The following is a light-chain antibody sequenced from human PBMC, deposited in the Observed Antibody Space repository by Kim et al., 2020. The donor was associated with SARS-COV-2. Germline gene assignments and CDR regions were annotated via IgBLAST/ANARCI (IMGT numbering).Light chain of an antibody. CDR1: SLRSYY. Sequence: SSELTQDPVVSVALGQTVRNTCQGDSLRSYYATWYQQKPRQAPVLVIYGRNNRPSGIPDRFSGSASGNTASLTISGTQAEDEADFYCQSRDSGGKVVFGGGTQLTVL. CDR2: GRN. CDR3: QSRDSGGKVV. V-gene: IGLV3-19*01. J-gene: IGLJ2*01.